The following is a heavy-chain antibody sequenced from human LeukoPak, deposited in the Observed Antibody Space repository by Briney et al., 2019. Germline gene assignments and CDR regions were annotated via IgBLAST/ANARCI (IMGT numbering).Heavy chain of an antibody. CDR2: ISYDGSNK. CDR1: GFSFSNYA. D-gene: IGHD3-10*01. CDR3: AKVPVRGVIISLGY. V-gene: IGHV3-30-3*01. J-gene: IGHJ4*02. Sequence: PGGSLRLSCAASGFSFSNYAMHWVRQAPGKGLEWVAVISYDGSNKYYADSVKGRFTISRDISESTLYLQMNSLRAEDTAVYYCAKVPVRGVIISLGYWGQGTLVTVSS.